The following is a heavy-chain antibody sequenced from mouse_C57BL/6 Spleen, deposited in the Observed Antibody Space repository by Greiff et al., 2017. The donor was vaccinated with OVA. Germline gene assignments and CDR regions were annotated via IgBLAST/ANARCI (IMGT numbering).Heavy chain of an antibody. Sequence: EVQRVESGGGLVKPGGSLKLSCAASGFTFSDYGMHWVRQAREPPQEWVAYISSGRLTTYYADTVKGRFTISRDNAKNTLFLQMTSLRSEDTAMYYCAKVYGAMDYWGQGTSVTVSS. J-gene: IGHJ4*01. CDR1: GFTFSDYG. CDR3: AKVYGAMDY. CDR2: ISSGRLTT. V-gene: IGHV5-17*01. D-gene: IGHD1-1*01.